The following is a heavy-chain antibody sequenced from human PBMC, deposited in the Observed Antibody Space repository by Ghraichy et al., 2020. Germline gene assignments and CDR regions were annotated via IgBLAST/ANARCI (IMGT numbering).Heavy chain of an antibody. V-gene: IGHV3-30*04. CDR2: ISYDGSNK. J-gene: IGHJ6*03. CDR1: GFTFSSYA. CDR3: ARRTRIGAGTRDYYYMDV. D-gene: IGHD6-19*01. Sequence: GESLNISCAASGFTFSSYAVHWVRQAPGKGLEWVAVISYDGSNKYYADSVKGRFTISRDNSKNTLYLQMNSLRAEDTAVYYCARRTRIGAGTRDYYYMDVWGKGTTVTASS.